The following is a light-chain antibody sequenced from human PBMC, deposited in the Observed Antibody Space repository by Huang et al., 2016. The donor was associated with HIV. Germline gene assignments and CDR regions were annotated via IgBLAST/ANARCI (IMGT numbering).Light chain of an antibody. CDR3: QQSYTLPG. CDR1: QYVLSASNNKNF. V-gene: IGKV4-1*01. J-gene: IGKJ1*01. Sequence: IVLTQSPDSLAVSLGERATINCKSSQYVLSASNNKNFLAWYQLKPGQPPKELIYWASTRESGVPGRFSGSGSRADSTSSISSLQAEDVAIYCCQQSYTLPGFGQGTRVEI. CDR2: WAS.